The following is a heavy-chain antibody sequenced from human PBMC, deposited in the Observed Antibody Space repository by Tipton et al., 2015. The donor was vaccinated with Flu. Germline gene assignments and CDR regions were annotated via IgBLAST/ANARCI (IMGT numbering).Heavy chain of an antibody. CDR1: GDSIRNDYF. Sequence: TLSLTCAVSGDSIRNDYFWGWIRQPPGRGLEWIATIHRSGSTKYNPSLKSRVTISVDTSKNQFSLEMRSVTAADMAVYYCARRDFSNYVSDPKNWFDRWGRGILVTVSS. D-gene: IGHD4-11*01. V-gene: IGHV4-38-2*01. J-gene: IGHJ5*02. CDR2: IHRSGST. CDR3: ARRDFSNYVSDPKNWFDR.